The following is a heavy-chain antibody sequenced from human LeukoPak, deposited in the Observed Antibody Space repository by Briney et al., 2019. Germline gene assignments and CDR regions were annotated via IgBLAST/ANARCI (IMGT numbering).Heavy chain of an antibody. Sequence: GGSLRLSCTGSGFTFSDCDMNWVRQAPGKGLEWVSSISGRSSHIYYADSIKGRFTSSRDNAKNSLYLQMNSLRDEDTAVYYCTRAFPPLRTATAGDLWGQGTLVTVSS. J-gene: IGHJ5*02. CDR3: TRAFPPLRTATAGDL. D-gene: IGHD4-11*01. CDR2: ISGRSSHI. CDR1: GFTFSDCD. V-gene: IGHV3-21*06.